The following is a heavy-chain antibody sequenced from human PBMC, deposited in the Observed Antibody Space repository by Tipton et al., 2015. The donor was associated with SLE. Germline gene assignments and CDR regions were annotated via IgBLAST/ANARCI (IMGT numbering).Heavy chain of an antibody. CDR1: GGSISNYY. J-gene: IGHJ6*02. Sequence: TLSLTCTVSGGSISNYYWSWVRQPPGKGLEWIGRFYTSGSTKYNPSLKSRVTISEDTSKNQFSLKLSSVTAADTAVYYCARRGYDLGGYYHYAMDVWGQGTTVTVFS. CDR3: ARRGYDLGGYYHYAMDV. D-gene: IGHD2-15*01. CDR2: FYTSGST. V-gene: IGHV4-4*08.